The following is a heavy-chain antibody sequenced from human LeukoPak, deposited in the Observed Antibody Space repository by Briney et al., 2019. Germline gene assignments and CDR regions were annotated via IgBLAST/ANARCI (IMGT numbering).Heavy chain of an antibody. Sequence: GGSLRLSCTASGFTFNNHAMNWVRQAPGKGLEWVSSISSSSSYIYYADSVKGRFTISRDNAKNSLYLQMNSLRAEDTAVYYCAGSVMDWFDPWGQGTLVTVSS. CDR2: ISSSSSYI. J-gene: IGHJ5*02. V-gene: IGHV3-21*01. CDR1: GFTFNNHA. CDR3: AGSVMDWFDP.